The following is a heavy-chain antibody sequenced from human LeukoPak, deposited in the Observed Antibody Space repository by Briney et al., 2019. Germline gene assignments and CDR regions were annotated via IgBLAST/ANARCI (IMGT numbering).Heavy chain of an antibody. CDR1: GFIFSNYA. CDR3: ASTGRN. D-gene: IGHD1-14*01. V-gene: IGHV3-30*02. Sequence: GGSLRLSCAASGFIFSNYAMQWVRQAPGMGLEWVAFIRYDGGNTYYADSVKGRFTISRDNSENTLYLQMNSLRAEDTAVYYCASTGRNWGQGTLVTVSS. J-gene: IGHJ4*02. CDR2: IRYDGGNT.